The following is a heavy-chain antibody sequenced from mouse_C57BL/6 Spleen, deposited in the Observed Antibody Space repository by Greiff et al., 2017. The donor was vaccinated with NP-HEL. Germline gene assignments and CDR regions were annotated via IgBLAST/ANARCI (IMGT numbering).Heavy chain of an antibody. V-gene: IGHV1-42*01. Sequence: VQLQQSGPELVKPGASVKISCKASGYSFTGYYMNWVKQSPEKSLEWIGEINPSTGGTTYNQKFKAKATLTVDKSSSTAYMRLKSLTSEDSAVYYCARWDYYGSSYGAMDYWGQGTSVTVSS. CDR3: ARWDYYGSSYGAMDY. J-gene: IGHJ4*01. CDR1: GYSFTGYY. CDR2: INPSTGGT. D-gene: IGHD1-1*01.